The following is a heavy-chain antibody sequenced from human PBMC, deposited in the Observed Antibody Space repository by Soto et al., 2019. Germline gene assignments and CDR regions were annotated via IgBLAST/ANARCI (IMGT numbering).Heavy chain of an antibody. CDR2: IYPGDSET. Sequence: EVQLVQSGAEVKKPGESLKISCKGAGDSFNSFWIGWVRQMPGKGLEWMGIIYPGDSETRYSPSFQGQVTISADKSINTAYLQWSSLKASDSAMYYCARPPASDNFTGSEGLPFNIWGQGTKVSVSS. J-gene: IGHJ3*02. D-gene: IGHD3-9*01. V-gene: IGHV5-51*03. CDR1: GDSFNSFW. CDR3: ARPPASDNFTGSEGLPFNI.